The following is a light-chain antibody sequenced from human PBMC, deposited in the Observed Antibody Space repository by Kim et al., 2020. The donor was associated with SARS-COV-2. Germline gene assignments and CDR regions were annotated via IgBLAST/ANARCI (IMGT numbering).Light chain of an antibody. Sequence: ASVGDRVTITCRASQDISSWLAWYQQKPGKAPKLLIYIASTLENGVPSRFSGSQSGTEFTLTISSLQPVDFATYFCQQAHSLPVTFGQGTRLEIK. CDR2: IAS. V-gene: IGKV1-12*01. J-gene: IGKJ5*01. CDR1: QDISSW. CDR3: QQAHSLPVT.